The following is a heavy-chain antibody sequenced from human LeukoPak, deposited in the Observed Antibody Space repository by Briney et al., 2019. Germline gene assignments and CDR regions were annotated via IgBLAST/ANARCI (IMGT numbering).Heavy chain of an antibody. V-gene: IGHV3-23*01. Sequence: GGSLRLSCEASEFTFSNYAMSWVRQAPGKGLEWVSIINNSGVHTSYADSVKGRFTIFRDNSKNTLYLQMNSLRAEDTAVYYCAKAAYNYGPFDYWGQGTLVLVSS. D-gene: IGHD5-18*01. J-gene: IGHJ4*02. CDR3: AKAAYNYGPFDY. CDR1: EFTFSNYA. CDR2: INNSGVHT.